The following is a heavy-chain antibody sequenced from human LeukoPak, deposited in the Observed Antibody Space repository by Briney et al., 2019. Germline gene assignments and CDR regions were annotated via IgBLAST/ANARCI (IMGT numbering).Heavy chain of an antibody. J-gene: IGHJ6*02. D-gene: IGHD6-13*01. CDR1: GGSISSSSYY. V-gene: IGHV4-39*01. CDR3: ARHGLGLGSSWYPVSYYYYGMDV. CDR2: IYYSGST. Sequence: PSETLSLTCTDSGGSISSSSYYWGWIRQPPGKGLEWIGSIYYSGSTYYNPSLKSRVTISVDTSRNQFSLKLSSVTAADTAVYYCARHGLGLGSSWYPVSYYYYGMDVWGQGTTVTVSS.